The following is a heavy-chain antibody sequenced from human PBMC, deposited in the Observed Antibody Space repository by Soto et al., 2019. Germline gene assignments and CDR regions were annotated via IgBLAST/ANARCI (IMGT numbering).Heavy chain of an antibody. CDR1: GGSISSGGYH. V-gene: IGHV4-31*03. Sequence: NPSETLSLTCTVSGGSISSGGYHWSWIRQHPGKGLEWIGYIYYSGSTYYNPSLKSRVTISVDTSKNQFSLKLSSVTAADTAVYYCARGQWYSSGWYYGMDVWGQGTTVTVSS. CDR2: IYYSGST. CDR3: ARGQWYSSGWYYGMDV. D-gene: IGHD6-19*01. J-gene: IGHJ6*02.